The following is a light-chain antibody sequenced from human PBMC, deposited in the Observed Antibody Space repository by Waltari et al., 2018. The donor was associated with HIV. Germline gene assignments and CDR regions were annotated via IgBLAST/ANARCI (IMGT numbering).Light chain of an antibody. CDR2: GPS. Sequence: EIVLTQSPAPLSVSPGERVSPSCTSSHNIDNNLAWYQQKPGQAPRLVIYGPSTRATGIPARFSGSGSGREFTLTISSLQSEDFAVYYCYQHHGWPRTFGRGTKVEVK. J-gene: IGKJ1*01. CDR3: YQHHGWPRT. CDR1: HNIDNN. V-gene: IGKV3-15*01.